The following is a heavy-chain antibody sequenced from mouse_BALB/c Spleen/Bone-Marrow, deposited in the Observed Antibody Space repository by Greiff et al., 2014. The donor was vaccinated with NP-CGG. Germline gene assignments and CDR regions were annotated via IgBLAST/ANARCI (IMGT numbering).Heavy chain of an antibody. D-gene: IGHD6-1*01. V-gene: IGHV14-3*02. Sequence: EVQLVESGAELVKPGASVMLSCTASGFNIKDTYMYWVKQRPEQGLEWIGRIDPANGDSKYDPKFQGKATITADTSSNTAYLQLSSLTSDDTAVYCCARSSPYYDIDYWGQGTSVTVSS. J-gene: IGHJ4*01. CDR3: ARSSPYYDIDY. CDR1: GFNIKDTY. CDR2: IDPANGDS.